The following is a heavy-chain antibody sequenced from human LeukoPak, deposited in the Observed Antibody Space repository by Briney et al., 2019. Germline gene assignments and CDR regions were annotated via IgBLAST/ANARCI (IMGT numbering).Heavy chain of an antibody. CDR2: ISYDGSNK. V-gene: IGHV3-30*03. J-gene: IGHJ4*02. CDR1: GFTFSNHG. D-gene: IGHD6-19*01. Sequence: GGSLRLSCAASGFTFSNHGMNWVRQAPGKGLEWVAAISYDGSNKNYADSVKGRFTISRDNSKNTLYLQMNSLRAEDTAVYYCARGVRIAVAGYIDYWGQGTLVTVSS. CDR3: ARGVRIAVAGYIDY.